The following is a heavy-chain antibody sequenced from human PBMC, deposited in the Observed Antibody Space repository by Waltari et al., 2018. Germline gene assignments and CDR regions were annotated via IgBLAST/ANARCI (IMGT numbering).Heavy chain of an antibody. CDR2: IYTSGST. CDR3: ARAGYYYDSSGYYYGSYFDL. J-gene: IGHJ2*01. V-gene: IGHV4-4*07. CDR1: GGSISSYY. D-gene: IGHD3-22*01. Sequence: QVQLQESGPGLVKPSETLSLTCTVSGGSISSYYWSWIRQPAGKGLEWIGRIYTSGSTNYNPSLKSRVTMSVDTSKNQFSLKLSSVTAADTAVYYCARAGYYYDSSGYYYGSYFDLWGRGTLVTVSS.